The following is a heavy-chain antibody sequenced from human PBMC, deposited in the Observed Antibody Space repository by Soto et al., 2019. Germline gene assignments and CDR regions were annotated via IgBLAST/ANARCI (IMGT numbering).Heavy chain of an antibody. Sequence: GGSLRLSCAASGFTVSSNYMSWVRQAPGKGLEWVSVIYSGGSTYYADSVKGRFTISRDNSKNTLYLQMNSLRAEDTAVYYCARAVSGWRFYFDYWGQGTLVTVSS. CDR3: ARAVSGWRFYFDY. V-gene: IGHV3-53*01. CDR2: IYSGGST. J-gene: IGHJ4*02. D-gene: IGHD6-19*01. CDR1: GFTVSSNY.